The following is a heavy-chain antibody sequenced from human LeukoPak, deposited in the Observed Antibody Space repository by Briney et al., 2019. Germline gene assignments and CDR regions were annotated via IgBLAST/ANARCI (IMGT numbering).Heavy chain of an antibody. D-gene: IGHD1-26*01. CDR1: GGSISSSSYY. Sequence: SETLSLTCTVSGGSISSSSYYWGWIRQPPGKGLEWIGSIYYSGSTYYNPFLKSRVTISVDTSKNQFSLKLSSVTAADTAVYYCARHGWGWELPNWFDPWGQGTLVTVSS. CDR2: IYYSGST. J-gene: IGHJ5*02. CDR3: ARHGWGWELPNWFDP. V-gene: IGHV4-39*01.